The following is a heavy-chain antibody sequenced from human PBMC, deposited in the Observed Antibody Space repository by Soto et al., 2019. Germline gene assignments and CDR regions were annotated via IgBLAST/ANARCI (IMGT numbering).Heavy chain of an antibody. Sequence: ASVKVSCKASGYTFTGYYMHWVRQAPGQGLEWMGWINPNSGGTNYAQKFQDWVTMTRDTSISTAYMELSRLRSDDTAVYYCARGDSGSYYAFDIWGQGTMVT. D-gene: IGHD1-26*01. CDR3: ARGDSGSYYAFDI. CDR2: INPNSGGT. V-gene: IGHV1-2*04. CDR1: GYTFTGYY. J-gene: IGHJ3*02.